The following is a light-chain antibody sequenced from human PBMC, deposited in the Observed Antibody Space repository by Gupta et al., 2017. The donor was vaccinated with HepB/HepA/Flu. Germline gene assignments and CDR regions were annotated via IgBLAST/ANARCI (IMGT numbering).Light chain of an antibody. V-gene: IGKV1-33*01. CDR3: QQYDNHPQG. J-gene: IGKJ4*01. CDR1: QDISNY. CDR2: DAS. Sequence: DIQITHSPSSLSASVGDRVTITCQASQDISNYLNWYQQKPGKAPKLLIYDASNLETGVPSRFSGSGSGTDFTFTISILQPEDIATYYCQQYDNHPQGFGGGTKVEIK.